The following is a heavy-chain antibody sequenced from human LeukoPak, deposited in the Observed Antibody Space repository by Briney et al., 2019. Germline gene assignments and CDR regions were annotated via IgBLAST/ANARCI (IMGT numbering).Heavy chain of an antibody. J-gene: IGHJ6*02. CDR2: INHSGST. V-gene: IGHV4-34*01. D-gene: IGHD6-13*01. CDR3: ARHVAAAETYYYYYGMDV. CDR1: GGSFSGYY. Sequence: SETLSLTCAVYGGSFSGYYWSWIRQPPGKGLEWIGEINHSGSTNYNPSLKSRVTISVDTSKNQFSLKLSSVTAADTAVYYCARHVAAAETYYYYYGMDVWGQGTTVTVSS.